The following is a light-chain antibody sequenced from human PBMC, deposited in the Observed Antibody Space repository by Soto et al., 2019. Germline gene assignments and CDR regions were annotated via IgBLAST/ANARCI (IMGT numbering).Light chain of an antibody. Sequence: EVVLTQSPGTLSLSPGERATLSCRASQSSSQSLAWYQQKPCQAPRLLIYGASTRATGIPDRFSGSGSGTDFTLTFSKLGLENLPVFYGQQLGTQATFGKGTRWIS. CDR1: QSSSQS. V-gene: IGKV3-20*01. J-gene: IGKJ1*01. CDR3: QQLGTQAT. CDR2: GAS.